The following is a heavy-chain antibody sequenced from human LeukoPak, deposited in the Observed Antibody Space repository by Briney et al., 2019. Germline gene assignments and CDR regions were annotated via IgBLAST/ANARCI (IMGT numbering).Heavy chain of an antibody. CDR3: ARDLSSIAARPRFDP. D-gene: IGHD6-6*01. J-gene: IGHJ5*02. CDR2: IIPIFGTA. V-gene: IGHV1-69*13. CDR1: GGTFSSYA. Sequence: ASVKVSCKASGGTFSSYAISWVRQAPGQGLEWMGGIIPIFGTANYAQKFQGRVTITADESTSTAYMELSSLRSEDTAVYYCARDLSSIAARPRFDPWGQGTLVTVSS.